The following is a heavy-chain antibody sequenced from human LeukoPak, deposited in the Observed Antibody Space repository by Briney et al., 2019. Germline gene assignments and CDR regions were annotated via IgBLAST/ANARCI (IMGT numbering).Heavy chain of an antibody. Sequence: PVGSLRLSCAASGCTFSSYAMSWVRQAPGKGLEWVSCIRDSADSTCYADSVRGRFTISRDNSKNTLYLQMNSLRAEDTAVYYCAKGMYRGFDPWGQGTLVTVSS. CDR2: IRDSADST. J-gene: IGHJ5*02. D-gene: IGHD2-2*01. CDR1: GCTFSSYA. V-gene: IGHV3-23*01. CDR3: AKGMYRGFDP.